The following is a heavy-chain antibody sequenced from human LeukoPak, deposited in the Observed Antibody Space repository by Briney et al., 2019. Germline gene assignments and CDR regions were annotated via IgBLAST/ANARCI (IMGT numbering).Heavy chain of an antibody. J-gene: IGHJ2*01. D-gene: IGHD2-15*01. CDR3: ASSLKGVVRYWYFDL. CDR2: INHSGST. Sequence: SETLSLTCAVYGGSFSGYYWSWIRQPPGKGLEWIGEINHSGSTNYNPSLKSRVTISVDTSKNQFSLKLSSVTAADTAVYYCASSLKGVVRYWYFDLWGRGTLVTVSP. CDR1: GGSFSGYY. V-gene: IGHV4-34*01.